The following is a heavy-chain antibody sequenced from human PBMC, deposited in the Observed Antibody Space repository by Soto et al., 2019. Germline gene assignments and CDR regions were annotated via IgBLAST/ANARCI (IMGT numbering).Heavy chain of an antibody. J-gene: IGHJ4*02. D-gene: IGHD3-10*01. CDR2: ISGSGGST. V-gene: IGHV3-23*01. Sequence: GGSLRLSCAASGFTFSSYAMSWVRQAPGKGLEWVSAISGSGGSTYYADSGKGRFTISRDNSKNTLYLQMNSLRAEDTAVYYCAKDLSSTMVRGVILGIDYWGQGTLVTVSS. CDR3: AKDLSSTMVRGVILGIDY. CDR1: GFTFSSYA.